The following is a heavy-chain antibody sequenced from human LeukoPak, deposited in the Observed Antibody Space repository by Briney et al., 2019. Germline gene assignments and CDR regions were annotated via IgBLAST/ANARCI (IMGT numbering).Heavy chain of an antibody. J-gene: IGHJ5*02. Sequence: GSLRLSCAASGFTFTIFGLNWIRQPPGKGLEWIGSIYYSGSTYNNRSLKRRLTISIDTSKNQFSLRLSSVTAADTAVYYCTREVEGYSYASGRFLHFDPWGQGTLVTVSS. CDR2: IYYSGST. CDR1: GFTFTIFG. D-gene: IGHD3-10*01. V-gene: IGHV4-38-2*02. CDR3: TREVEGYSYASGRFLHFDP.